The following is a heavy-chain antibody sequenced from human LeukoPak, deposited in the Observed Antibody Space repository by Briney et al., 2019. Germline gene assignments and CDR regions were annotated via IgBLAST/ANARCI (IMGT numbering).Heavy chain of an antibody. D-gene: IGHD2-8*01. CDR1: GFTFRSYG. CDR3: AKDSDTYGHRHFHR. J-gene: IGHJ4*02. Sequence: PGGSLRLSCVASGFTFRSYGMQWVRGAPGKGLEGVAFKGVDGRKISYADHVKRRFTPSRNNSKNTVNLKMNSLRVEDTAVYYCAKDSDTYGHRHFHRWGEGTLVTVSS. V-gene: IGHV3-30*02. CDR2: KGVDGRKI.